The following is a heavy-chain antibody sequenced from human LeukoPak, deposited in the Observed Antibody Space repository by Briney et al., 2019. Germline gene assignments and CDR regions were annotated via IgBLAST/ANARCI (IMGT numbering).Heavy chain of an antibody. D-gene: IGHD5-12*01. V-gene: IGHV1-8*03. Sequence: ASVKVSCKASGYTFTGYYMHWVRQATGQGLEWMGWMNPNSGNTGYAQKFQGRVTITRNTSISTAYMELSSLRSEDTAVYYCARGLTYSGYDSCMYWGQGTLVTVSS. J-gene: IGHJ4*02. CDR2: MNPNSGNT. CDR3: ARGLTYSGYDSCMY. CDR1: GYTFTGYY.